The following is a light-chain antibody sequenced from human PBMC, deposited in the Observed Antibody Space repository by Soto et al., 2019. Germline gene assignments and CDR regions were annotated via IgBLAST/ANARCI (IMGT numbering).Light chain of an antibody. CDR3: QSYDSSLSGYLI. J-gene: IGLJ7*01. CDR1: SSNIGADFE. Sequence: QSVLTQPPSVSGAPGQRVTISCTGSSSNIGADFEVHWYQQRPGTAPKLLIYTNINRPSGVPDRFSGSRSVTSASLAITGLQAEDEADYYCQSYDSSLSGYLIFGGGTQLTVL. CDR2: TNI. V-gene: IGLV1-40*01.